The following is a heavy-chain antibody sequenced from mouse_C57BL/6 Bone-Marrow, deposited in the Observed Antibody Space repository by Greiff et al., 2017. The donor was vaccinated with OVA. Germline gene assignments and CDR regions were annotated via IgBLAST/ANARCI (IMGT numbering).Heavy chain of an antibody. D-gene: IGHD1-1*01. V-gene: IGHV10-1*01. CDR1: GFSFNTYA. CDR3: VRDYGSIYWYFDV. CDR2: IRSKSNNYAT. J-gene: IGHJ1*03. Sequence: DVKLVESGGGLVQPKGSLKLSCAASGFSFNTYAMNWVRQAPGKGLEWVARIRSKSNNYATYYADSVKDRFTISRDDSESMLYLQMNNLKTEDTAVYYCVRDYGSIYWYFDVWGTGTTVTVSS.